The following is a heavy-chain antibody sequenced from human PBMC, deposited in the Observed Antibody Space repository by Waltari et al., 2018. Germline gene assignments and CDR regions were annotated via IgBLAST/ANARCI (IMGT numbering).Heavy chain of an antibody. Sequence: QVQVEQSGSEVKRPGASVRVSCTVPGYTLAGLSIDWVRHGPAKGLEWMGRLDREDGETTYSQHFQGRITVTEDTSTNTAYMGLRTLVSDDTAVYFCHLTGRNIVLAGGTPSFYSYMDVWGRGTTVTVS. D-gene: IGHD6-13*01. CDR2: LDREDGET. CDR1: GYTLAGLS. V-gene: IGHV1-24*01. J-gene: IGHJ6*03. CDR3: HLTGRNIVLAGGTPSFYSYMDV.